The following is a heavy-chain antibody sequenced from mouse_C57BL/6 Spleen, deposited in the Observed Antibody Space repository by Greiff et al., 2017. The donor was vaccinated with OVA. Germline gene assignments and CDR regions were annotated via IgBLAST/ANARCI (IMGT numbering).Heavy chain of an antibody. V-gene: IGHV5-4*01. Sequence: EVKVVESGGGLVKPGGSLKLSCAASGFTFSSYAMSWVRQTPEKRLEWVATISDGGSYTYYPDNVKGRFTISRDNAKNNLYLQMSHLKSEGTAMYYCARDPNWDAWYFNVWGTGTTVTVSS. CDR1: GFTFSSYA. D-gene: IGHD4-1*01. CDR3: ARDPNWDAWYFNV. CDR2: ISDGGSYT. J-gene: IGHJ1*03.